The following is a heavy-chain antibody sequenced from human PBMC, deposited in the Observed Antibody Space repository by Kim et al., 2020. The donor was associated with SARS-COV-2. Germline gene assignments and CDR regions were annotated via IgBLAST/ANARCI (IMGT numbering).Heavy chain of an antibody. D-gene: IGHD3-9*01. CDR1: GGSFSGYY. J-gene: IGHJ3*01. CDR3: ARVGPLRYFDWLLGQDAF. Sequence: SETLSLTCAVYGGSFSGYYWSWIRQPPGKGLEWIGEINHSGSTNYNPSLKSRVTISVDTSKNQFSLKLSSVTAADTAVYYCARVGPLRYFDWLLGQDAF. CDR2: INHSGST. V-gene: IGHV4-34*01.